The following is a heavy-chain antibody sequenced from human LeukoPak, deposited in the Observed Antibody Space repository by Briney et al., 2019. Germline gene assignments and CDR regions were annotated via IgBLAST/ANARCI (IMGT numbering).Heavy chain of an antibody. CDR1: GYTFTSYG. J-gene: IGHJ5*02. D-gene: IGHD2-2*02. CDR3: ARGYCSSTSCYISNWFDP. CDR2: ISAYNGNT. V-gene: IGHV1-18*01. Sequence: ASVKVSCKASGYTFTSYGISWVRQAPGQGLEWMGWISAYNGNTNYAQKLQGRVTMTIDTSTSTAYMELRSLRSDDTAVYYCARGYCSSTSCYISNWFDPWGQGTLVTVSS.